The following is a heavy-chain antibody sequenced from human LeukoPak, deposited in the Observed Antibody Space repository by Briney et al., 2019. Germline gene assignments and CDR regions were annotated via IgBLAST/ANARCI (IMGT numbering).Heavy chain of an antibody. CDR3: ARAHTSSWYMDF. J-gene: IGHJ4*02. CDR1: GGSISSYY. D-gene: IGHD6-13*01. Sequence: SETLSLTCFVPGGSISSYYWTWIRQPPGKGLEWIGYIFSSGSTNYNPSLKSRVTMSVDTSENQLSLRLSSVTAADTAIYYCARAHTSSWYMDFWGQGALVTVSS. V-gene: IGHV4-59*01. CDR2: IFSSGST.